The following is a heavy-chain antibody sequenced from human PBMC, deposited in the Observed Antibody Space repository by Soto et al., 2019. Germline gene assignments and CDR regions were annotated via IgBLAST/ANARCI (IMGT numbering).Heavy chain of an antibody. V-gene: IGHV3-7*01. J-gene: IGHJ5*02. CDR2: IKQDGSEK. D-gene: IGHD6-6*01. Sequence: GGSLRRSWAASGFTFSSYWMSWVRQAPGKGLEWVANIKQDGSEKYYVDSVKGRFTISRDNAKNSLYLQMNSPRAEDTAVYYCARESRYSSSRSWFDPWGQGTLVTVSS. CDR1: GFTFSSYW. CDR3: ARESRYSSSRSWFDP.